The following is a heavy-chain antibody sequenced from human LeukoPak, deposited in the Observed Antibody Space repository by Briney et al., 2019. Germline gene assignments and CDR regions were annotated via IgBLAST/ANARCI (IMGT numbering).Heavy chain of an antibody. D-gene: IGHD3-16*01. J-gene: IGHJ4*02. CDR2: IYYSGST. CDR3: ARTDLGRHFDY. V-gene: IGHV4-61*01. CDR1: GGSVSSGSSY. Sequence: SETLSLTCTVSGGSVSSGSSYWSWIRQPPGKGLEWIGYIYYSGSTNYNPSLMSRVTISVDTSKNQFSLKVRSVTAADTAVYYCARTDLGRHFDYWGQGTLVTVSS.